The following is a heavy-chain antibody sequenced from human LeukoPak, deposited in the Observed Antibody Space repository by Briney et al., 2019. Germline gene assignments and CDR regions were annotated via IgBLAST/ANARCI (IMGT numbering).Heavy chain of an antibody. CDR3: ARDTHSRYGGNENDY. Sequence: GGSLRLSCAASGFTFSSYSMNWVRQAQGKGLEWVSSISSSSSYIYYADSVKGRFTISRDNAKNSLYLQMNSLRAEDTAVYYCARDTHSRYGGNENDYWGQGTLVTVSS. CDR1: GFTFSSYS. J-gene: IGHJ4*02. D-gene: IGHD4-23*01. CDR2: ISSSSSYI. V-gene: IGHV3-21*01.